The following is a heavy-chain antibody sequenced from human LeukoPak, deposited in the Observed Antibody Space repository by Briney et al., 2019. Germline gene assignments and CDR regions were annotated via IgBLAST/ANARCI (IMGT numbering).Heavy chain of an antibody. Sequence: GGSLRLSCAASGYTVSSNYMSWVRQAPGKGLEWVSVIYSGGNTYYVDSVKGRFTISRDDSKNTLYLQMNSLRAEGTAVYYCASPDYYDSSGYYYWGQGTLVTVSS. CDR1: GYTVSSNY. V-gene: IGHV3-53*01. CDR3: ASPDYYDSSGYYY. D-gene: IGHD3-22*01. CDR2: IYSGGNT. J-gene: IGHJ4*02.